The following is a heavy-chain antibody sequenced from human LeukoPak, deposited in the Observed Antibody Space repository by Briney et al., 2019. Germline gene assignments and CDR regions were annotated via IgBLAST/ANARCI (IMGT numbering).Heavy chain of an antibody. J-gene: IGHJ5*02. Sequence: GGSLRLSCAASGFTFSDYYMSWIRQAPGKGLEGVSYISSSGSTIYYADSVKGGLTISRDNTKNSLYMQMNSLRAEDTAVYYCARDSSSWYWFDPWGQGTLVTVSS. CDR1: GFTFSDYY. CDR2: ISSSGSTI. CDR3: ARDSSSWYWFDP. V-gene: IGHV3-11*04. D-gene: IGHD6-13*01.